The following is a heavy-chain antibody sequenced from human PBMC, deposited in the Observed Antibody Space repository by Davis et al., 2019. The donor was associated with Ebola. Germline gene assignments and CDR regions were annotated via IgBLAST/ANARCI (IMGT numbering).Heavy chain of an antibody. Sequence: GGSLKISCAASGFTSSSYEMNWVRQAPGKGLEWVSYITSSGNTIYYADSVKGRFTISRDNAKNSLYLQMNSLRAEDTAVYYCARAWGLNYYYGMDVWGQGTTVTVSS. J-gene: IGHJ6*02. CDR1: GFTSSSYE. D-gene: IGHD7-27*01. CDR3: ARAWGLNYYYGMDV. V-gene: IGHV3-48*03. CDR2: ITSSGNTI.